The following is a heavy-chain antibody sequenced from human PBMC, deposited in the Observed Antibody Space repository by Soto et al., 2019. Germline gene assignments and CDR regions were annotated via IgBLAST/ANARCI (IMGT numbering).Heavy chain of an antibody. CDR2: IYYSGST. D-gene: IGHD6-19*01. CDR3: ARLRESSAFDS. V-gene: IGHV4-30-4*01. CDR1: GGSITSGDYY. Sequence: SXTLSLTCTVSGGSITSGDYYWSWIRQPPGRALEWMGYIYYSGSTYYTPSLRGRVTISVDTYKNQFSLRLYSVTAADTAVYYCARLRESSAFDSWGQGTLVTSPQ. J-gene: IGHJ4*02.